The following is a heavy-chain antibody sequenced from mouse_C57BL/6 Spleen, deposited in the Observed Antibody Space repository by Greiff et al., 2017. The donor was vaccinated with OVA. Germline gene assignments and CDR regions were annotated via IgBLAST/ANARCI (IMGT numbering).Heavy chain of an antibody. D-gene: IGHD4-1*01. V-gene: IGHV1-53*01. CDR3: ARSLNWDYAMDY. J-gene: IGHJ4*01. Sequence: QVQLQQPGTELVKPGASVKLSCKASGYTFTSYWMHWVKQRPGQGLEWIGNINPSNGGTNYNEKFKSKATLTVDKSSSTAYMQLSSLTSEDAAVYYCARSLNWDYAMDYWGQGTSVTVSS. CDR2: INPSNGGT. CDR1: GYTFTSYW.